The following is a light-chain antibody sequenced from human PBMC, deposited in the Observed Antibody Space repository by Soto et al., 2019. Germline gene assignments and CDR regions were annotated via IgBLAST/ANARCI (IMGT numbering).Light chain of an antibody. J-gene: IGKJ2*01. Sequence: EIQMTQSPSTLSASVGDRVTITCRASQSISSWLAWYQQKPGKAPNLLIYDASSLESGVPARFSGSGSGTEFTLTISSLQPDDFATYYCQQYNSYSYTFGQGTKLEIK. CDR3: QQYNSYSYT. CDR1: QSISSW. CDR2: DAS. V-gene: IGKV1-5*01.